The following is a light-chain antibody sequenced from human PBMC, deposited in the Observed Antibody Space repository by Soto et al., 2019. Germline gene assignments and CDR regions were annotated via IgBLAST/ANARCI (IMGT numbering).Light chain of an antibody. CDR1: QSVSSN. Sequence: EIVMTQSPATLSVSPGERATLSWRASQSVSSNLAWYQQKPGQAPRLLIYGASTRATGIPARFSGSGSGTEFTLTIRSLQSEDFAVYYCQQCNNWPPINFGQGKRLAIK. J-gene: IGKJ5*01. CDR3: QQCNNWPPIN. V-gene: IGKV3-15*01. CDR2: GAS.